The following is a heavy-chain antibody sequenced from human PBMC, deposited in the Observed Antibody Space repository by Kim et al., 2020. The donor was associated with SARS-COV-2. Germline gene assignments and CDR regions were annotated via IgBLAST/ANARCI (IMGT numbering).Heavy chain of an antibody. CDR1: GGSTSSTSYY. Sequence: SETLSLTCTVAGGSTSSTSYYWAWIRQPPGKGLEWIGTVFYSGSTYYNPSLRSRVTISVDTSKNQFSLRLSSVTAADTAVYYCGRQAVNYNGNYVPGAGDLWRRGTLVSVSS. CDR2: VFYSGST. CDR3: GRQAVNYNGNYVPGAGDL. J-gene: IGHJ2*01. D-gene: IGHD1-7*01. V-gene: IGHV4-39*01.